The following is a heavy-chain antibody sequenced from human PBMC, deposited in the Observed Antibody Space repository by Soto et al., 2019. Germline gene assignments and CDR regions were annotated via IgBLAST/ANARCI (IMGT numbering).Heavy chain of an antibody. CDR1: GYTFTSYG. Sequence: GASVKVSCKASGYTFTSYGISWVRQAPGQGLEWMGWISAYNGNTNYAQKLQGRVTMTTDTSTSTAYMELRSLRSDDTAVYYCAREPRYSRGWYPFGAFDIWGQGTMVTVSS. J-gene: IGHJ3*02. V-gene: IGHV1-18*01. CDR3: AREPRYSRGWYPFGAFDI. D-gene: IGHD6-19*01. CDR2: ISAYNGNT.